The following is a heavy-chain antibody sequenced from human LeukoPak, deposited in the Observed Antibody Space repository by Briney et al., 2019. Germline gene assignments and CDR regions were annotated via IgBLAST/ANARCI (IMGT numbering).Heavy chain of an antibody. J-gene: IGHJ5*02. CDR2: INHSGST. CDR3: ARGREQLVSWFDP. CDR1: GGSFSGYY. Sequence: SETLSLTCAVYGGSFSGYYWGWIRQPPGKGLEWIGEINHSGSTNYNPSLKSRVTISVDTSKNQFSLKLSSVTAADTAVYYCARGREQLVSWFDPWGQGTLVTVSS. D-gene: IGHD6-13*01. V-gene: IGHV4-34*01.